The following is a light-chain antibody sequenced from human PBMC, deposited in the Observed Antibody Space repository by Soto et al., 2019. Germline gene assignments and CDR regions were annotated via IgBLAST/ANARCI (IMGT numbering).Light chain of an antibody. Sequence: EIVLTQSPATLSLSPGERATLSCRASHSVDTWLAWYQQKPGQAPRLLIYNASNRATGIPARFSGSGSGTDFTLTISSLEPEDFAVYYCQQRSTAMTFGPGTRVEIK. V-gene: IGKV3-11*01. CDR2: NAS. J-gene: IGKJ3*01. CDR1: HSVDTW. CDR3: QQRSTAMT.